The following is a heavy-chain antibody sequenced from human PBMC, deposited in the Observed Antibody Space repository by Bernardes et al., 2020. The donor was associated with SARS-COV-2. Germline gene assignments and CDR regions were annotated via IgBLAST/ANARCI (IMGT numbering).Heavy chain of an antibody. CDR3: AAYGSGSRAHIDF. CDR2: IDPGVGGT. Sequence: ASVKVSCKASGYRFTSYYIHWIRQAPGQGLEWMGIIDPGVGGTTYAQNFQDRVTMTRDTSTNTIYMDLSRLRFDDTATYYCAAYGSGSRAHIDFWGQGTLVTVSS. CDR1: GYRFTSYY. V-gene: IGHV1-46*01. D-gene: IGHD3-10*01. J-gene: IGHJ4*02.